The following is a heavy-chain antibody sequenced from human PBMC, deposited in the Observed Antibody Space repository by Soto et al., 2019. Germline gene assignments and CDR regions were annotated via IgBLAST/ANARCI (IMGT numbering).Heavy chain of an antibody. CDR3: ARPRSGSSSWYYFDY. Sequence: SETLSLTCTVSGGSVSSGSYYWSWIRQPPGKGLEWIGYIYYSGSTNYNPSLKSRVTISVDTSKNQFSLKLSSVTAADTAVYYCARPRSGSSSWYYFDYWGQGTLVTVSS. D-gene: IGHD6-13*01. CDR1: GGSVSSGSYY. V-gene: IGHV4-61*01. CDR2: IYYSGST. J-gene: IGHJ4*02.